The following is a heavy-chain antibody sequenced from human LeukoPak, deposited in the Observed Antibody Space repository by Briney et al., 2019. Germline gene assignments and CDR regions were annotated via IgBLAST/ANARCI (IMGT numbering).Heavy chain of an antibody. CDR1: GYTLTELS. J-gene: IGHJ4*02. CDR2: FDPEDGET. D-gene: IGHD4-17*01. V-gene: IGHV1-24*01. Sequence: ASVKVSCKVSGYTLTELSMHWVRQAPGKGLEWMGGFDPEDGETIYAQKFQGRVTMTEDTSTDTAYMELSSLRSEDTAVYYCATEYDYGDYRAGSWFDYWGQGTLVTVSS. CDR3: ATEYDYGDYRAGSWFDY.